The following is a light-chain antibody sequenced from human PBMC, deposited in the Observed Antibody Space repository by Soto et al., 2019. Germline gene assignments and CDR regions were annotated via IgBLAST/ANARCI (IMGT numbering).Light chain of an antibody. CDR3: QQYGSPPLFT. CDR1: QGVTSSS. V-gene: IGKV3-20*01. CDR2: GGT. J-gene: IGKJ3*01. Sequence: EIVLTQSPGTLSLSPGERATLSCRASQGVTSSSLAWYQQKPGQAPRLLIYGGTSRATGIPDRFSGSGSGTDFPRTISRLEPEDFAVYYCQQYGSPPLFTFGPGTKVDIK.